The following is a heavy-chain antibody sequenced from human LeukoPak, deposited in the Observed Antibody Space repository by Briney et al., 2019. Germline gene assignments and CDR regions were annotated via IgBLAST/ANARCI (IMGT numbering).Heavy chain of an antibody. V-gene: IGHV4-59*01. J-gene: IGHJ4*02. Sequence: SETLSLTCTVSGGSISSYYWSWIRQPPGKGLEWIGYIYYSGSTNYNPSLKSRVTISVDTSKNQFSLKLSSVTAADTAVYYCARDGRFGERALDYWGQGTLVTVSS. CDR2: IYYSGST. CDR1: GGSISSYY. D-gene: IGHD3-16*01. CDR3: ARDGRFGERALDY.